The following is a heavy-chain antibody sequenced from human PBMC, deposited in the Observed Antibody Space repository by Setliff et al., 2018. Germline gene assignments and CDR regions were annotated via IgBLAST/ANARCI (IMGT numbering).Heavy chain of an antibody. V-gene: IGHV4-4*07. J-gene: IGHJ6*03. Sequence: PETLSLTCTVSGGSVSSYYWSWIRQPAGKGLEWIGHIYIGGSANYNPSLKSRVTMSIDTSKSQFSLKLNSVTAADMAVYYCAREQWLDPPGYYYMDVWAKGTTVTVSS. CDR1: GGSVSSYY. CDR2: IYIGGSA. D-gene: IGHD6-19*01. CDR3: AREQWLDPPGYYYMDV.